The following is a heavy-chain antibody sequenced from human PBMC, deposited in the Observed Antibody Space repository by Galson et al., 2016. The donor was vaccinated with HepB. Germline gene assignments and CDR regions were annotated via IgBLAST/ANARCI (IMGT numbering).Heavy chain of an antibody. Sequence: SLRLSCAASGFTFSSYSMNWIRQAPGKGLEWVSYISSSGNARYYADSVQGRFTISRDNAKNSLFLQMSSLSVEDTAVYYCAKDRGNDVGVYDSWGQGTLVTVSS. J-gene: IGHJ4*02. CDR3: AKDRGNDVGVYDS. CDR2: ISSSGNAR. V-gene: IGHV3-48*01. D-gene: IGHD5/OR15-5a*01. CDR1: GFTFSSYS.